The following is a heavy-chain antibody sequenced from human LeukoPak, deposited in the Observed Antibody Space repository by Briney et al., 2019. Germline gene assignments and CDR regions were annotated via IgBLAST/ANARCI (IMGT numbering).Heavy chain of an antibody. CDR1: GYTFTGYY. J-gene: IGHJ4*02. D-gene: IGHD6-19*01. V-gene: IGHV1-2*06. CDR2: INPKSGDT. Sequence: ASVKVSCKASGYTFTGYYIHWVRQAPGQGLEWMGRINPKSGDTNYAQKFQGRVTMTRDTSISTAYMELSSLRSDDMAVYYCARIWLVRGYTYFDQWGQGTLVTVSS. CDR3: ARIWLVRGYTYFDQ.